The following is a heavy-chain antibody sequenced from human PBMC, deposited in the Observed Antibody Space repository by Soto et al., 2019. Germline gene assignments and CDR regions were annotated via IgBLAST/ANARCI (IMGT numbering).Heavy chain of an antibody. D-gene: IGHD3-9*01. CDR3: ARDGYDIDDYYYMDV. V-gene: IGHV3-64*01. J-gene: IGHJ6*03. Sequence: QASGKGLESVSAISSNGGSTYYANSVKGRFTISRDNSKNTLYLQMGSLRAEDMAVYYCARDGYDIDDYYYMDVWGKGTTVTVSS. CDR2: ISSNGGST.